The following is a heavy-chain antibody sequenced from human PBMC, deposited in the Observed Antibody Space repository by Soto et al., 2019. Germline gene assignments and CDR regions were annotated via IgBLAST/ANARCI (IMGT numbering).Heavy chain of an antibody. Sequence: GGSLRLSCAVSGFTFTSFGMIWVRQAPGKGLEWVSFIGSGAGSFVPYADSVKGRFTISRDNAKNSLYLQMNSLKTEDTAVYYCSRQDPVTSVENDAFDFWGQGTMVTVSS. J-gene: IGHJ3*01. CDR3: SRQDPVTSVENDAFDF. CDR2: IGSGAGSFV. CDR1: GFTFTSFG. V-gene: IGHV3-48*01. D-gene: IGHD2-15*01.